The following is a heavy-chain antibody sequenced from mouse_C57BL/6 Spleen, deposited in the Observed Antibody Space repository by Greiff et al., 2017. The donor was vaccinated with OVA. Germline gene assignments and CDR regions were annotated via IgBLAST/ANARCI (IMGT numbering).Heavy chain of an antibody. CDR2: IYPGSGST. D-gene: IGHD1-1*01. CDR1: GYTFTSYW. CDR3: ALYYYGSSLYAMDY. J-gene: IGHJ4*01. Sequence: VQLQQPGAELVKPGASVKMSCKASGYTFTSYWITWVKQRPGQGLEWIGDIYPGSGSTNYNEKFKSKATLTVDTSSSTAYMQLSSLTSEDSAVYYCALYYYGSSLYAMDYWGQGTSVTVSS. V-gene: IGHV1-55*01.